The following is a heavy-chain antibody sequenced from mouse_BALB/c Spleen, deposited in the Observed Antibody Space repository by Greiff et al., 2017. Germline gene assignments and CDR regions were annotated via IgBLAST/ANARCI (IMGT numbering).Heavy chain of an antibody. D-gene: IGHD6-2*01. CDR1: GYTFTSYT. V-gene: IGHV1S26*01. J-gene: IGHJ3*01. CDR2: INPSTGYT. Sequence: VQLQQSGPELVKPGASVKISCKASGYTFTSYTMHWVKQRPGQGLEWIGYINPSTGYTEYNQKFKDKATLTADKSSSTAYMQLSSLTSEDSAVYYCARGFISGFAYWGQGTLVTVSA. CDR3: ARGFISGFAY.